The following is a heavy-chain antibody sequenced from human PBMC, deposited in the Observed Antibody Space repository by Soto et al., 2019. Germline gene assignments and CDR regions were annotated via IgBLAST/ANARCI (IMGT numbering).Heavy chain of an antibody. CDR3: ARAGLNYDFWSGYYTGKFYYFDY. CDR2: IYYSGST. J-gene: IGHJ4*02. CDR1: GGSVSSGSYY. V-gene: IGHV4-61*01. Sequence: PSETLSLTCTVSGGSVSSGSYYWSWIRQPPGKGLEWIGYIYYSGSTNYNPSLKSRVTISVDTSKNQFSLKLSSVTAADTAVYYCARAGLNYDFWSGYYTGKFYYFDYWGQGTLVTVSS. D-gene: IGHD3-3*01.